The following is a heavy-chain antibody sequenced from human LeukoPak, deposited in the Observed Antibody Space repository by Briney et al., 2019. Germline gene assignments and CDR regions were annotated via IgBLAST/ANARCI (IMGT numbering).Heavy chain of an antibody. CDR1: GFTVSSNY. CDR3: ARVQGCSWSINWFDP. Sequence: QPGGSLRLSCAASGFTVSSNYMSWVRQAPGKGLEWISVIYSGGSTYYADSVKGRFTISRDNSKNTLYLQMNSLRAEDTAVYYCARVQGCSWSINWFDPWGQGTLVTVSS. CDR2: IYSGGST. J-gene: IGHJ5*02. D-gene: IGHD6-13*01. V-gene: IGHV3-53*01.